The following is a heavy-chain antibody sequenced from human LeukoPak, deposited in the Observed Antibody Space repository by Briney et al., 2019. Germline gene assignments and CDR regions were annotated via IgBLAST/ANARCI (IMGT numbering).Heavy chain of an antibody. CDR2: IIPIFGTA. Sequence: ASVKVSCKASGGTFSSYAINWVRQAPGQGLEWMGGIIPIFGTANYAQKFQGRVTITADEFTNTVYMELSSLRSEDTAVYYCARGENDILTGYYYYYYGMDVWGQGTTVTVSS. J-gene: IGHJ6*02. CDR1: GGTFSSYA. D-gene: IGHD3-9*01. CDR3: ARGENDILTGYYYYYYGMDV. V-gene: IGHV1-69*13.